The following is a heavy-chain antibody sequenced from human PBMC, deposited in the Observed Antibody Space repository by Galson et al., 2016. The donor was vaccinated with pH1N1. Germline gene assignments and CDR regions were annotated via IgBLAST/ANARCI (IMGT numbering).Heavy chain of an antibody. Sequence: SLRLSCAASDFTLDYAMNWVRQAPGKGLEWVSSISGGSFHIYYADSVKGRFSISRDNAKNSLFLQMNSLRAEDTALYYCVRDHDYGDSDPSHYYNGMDVWGQGTTVTVSS. V-gene: IGHV3-21*01. CDR3: VRDHDYGDSDPSHYYNGMDV. J-gene: IGHJ6*02. CDR2: ISGGSFHI. CDR1: DFTLDYA. D-gene: IGHD4-17*01.